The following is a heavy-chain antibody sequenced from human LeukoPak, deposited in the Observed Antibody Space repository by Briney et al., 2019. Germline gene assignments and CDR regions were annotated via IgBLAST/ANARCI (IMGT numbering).Heavy chain of an antibody. CDR2: ISHSGST. CDR1: GYSISSDYYY. D-gene: IGHD3-9*01. Sequence: PSETLSLICGVSGYSISSDYYYWVWIRQSPGKGLEWIGSISHSGSTYYNPSLKSRVTISVDKSKNQFSLKLSSVTAADTAVYYCARDPYDTTFHDAFDIWGQGTMVTVSS. V-gene: IGHV4-38-2*02. J-gene: IGHJ3*02. CDR3: ARDPYDTTFHDAFDI.